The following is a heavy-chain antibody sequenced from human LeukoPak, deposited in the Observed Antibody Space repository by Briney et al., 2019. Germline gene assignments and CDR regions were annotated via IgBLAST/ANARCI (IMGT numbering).Heavy chain of an antibody. CDR1: GYTFTSYG. CDR3: ARGDLYYYGSGSYSLTYFDY. V-gene: IGHV1-18*01. J-gene: IGHJ4*02. Sequence: GASVKVSCKASGYTFTSYGISWVRQAPGQGLEWMGWISAYIGNTNYAQKLQGRVTMTTDTSTSTAYMELRSLRSDDTAVYYCARGDLYYYGSGSYSLTYFDYWGQGTLVTVSS. CDR2: ISAYIGNT. D-gene: IGHD3-10*01.